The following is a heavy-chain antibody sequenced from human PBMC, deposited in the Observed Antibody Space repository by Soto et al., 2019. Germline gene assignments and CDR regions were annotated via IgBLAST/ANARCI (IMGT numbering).Heavy chain of an antibody. Sequence: QVQLVQSGAEVKKPGASVKVSCKASGYTFTSYAINWVRQATGQGLEWMGWMNPNSGNTGYAQKFQGRVTMTRNPSISTAYMELSSVRSEGTAVYFCARERAAAGTDYWGQGTLVTVSS. D-gene: IGHD6-13*01. CDR3: ARERAAAGTDY. V-gene: IGHV1-8*01. CDR2: MNPNSGNT. CDR1: GYTFTSYA. J-gene: IGHJ4*02.